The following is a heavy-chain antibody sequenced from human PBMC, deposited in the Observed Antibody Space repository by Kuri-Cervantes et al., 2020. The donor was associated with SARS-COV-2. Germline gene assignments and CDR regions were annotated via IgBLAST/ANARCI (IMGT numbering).Heavy chain of an antibody. CDR3: ASPYSSSWREVGVDY. D-gene: IGHD6-13*01. Sequence: GGSLRLSCAASGFRFSSYAMHWVRQAPGKGLEWVAVISYDGSNKYYADSVKGRFTISRDNSKNTLYLQMNSLRAEDTAVYYCASPYSSSWREVGVDYWGQGTLVTVSS. CDR1: GFRFSSYA. J-gene: IGHJ4*02. CDR2: ISYDGSNK. V-gene: IGHV3-30-3*01.